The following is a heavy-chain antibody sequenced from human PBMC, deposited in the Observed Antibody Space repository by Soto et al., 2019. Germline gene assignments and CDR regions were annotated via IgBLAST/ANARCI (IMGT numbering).Heavy chain of an antibody. CDR1: GFTFSDYY. J-gene: IGHJ5*02. CDR3: ARDRDPYCSGGSCYSGWFDP. Sequence: QVQLVESGGGLVKPGGSLRLSCAASGFTFSDYYMSWIRQAPGKGLEWVSYLSSSGSTIYYADSVKGRFTISRDNAKNSLYLQMNSLRAEDTAVYYCARDRDPYCSGGSCYSGWFDPWGQGTLVTVSS. CDR2: LSSSGSTI. D-gene: IGHD2-15*01. V-gene: IGHV3-11*01.